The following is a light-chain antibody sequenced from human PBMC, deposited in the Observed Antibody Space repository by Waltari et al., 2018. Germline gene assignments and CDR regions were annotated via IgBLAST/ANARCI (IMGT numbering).Light chain of an antibody. J-gene: IGLJ2*01. V-gene: IGLV2-8*01. CDR3: SSYAGTDVV. Sequence: QSALTQPPSASGSPGQSVTISCPGTSSDVGGYTYVSWYQQNPGKAPKRMIYEVSKRPSGVPDRFSGSKSGNTASLTVSGLQAEDEADYYCSSYAGTDVVFGGGTKLTVL. CDR1: SSDVGGYTY. CDR2: EVS.